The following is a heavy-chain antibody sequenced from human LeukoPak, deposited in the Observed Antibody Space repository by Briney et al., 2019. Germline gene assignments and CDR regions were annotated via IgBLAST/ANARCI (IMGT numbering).Heavy chain of an antibody. CDR2: IYYSGST. Sequence: SETLSLTCTVSGGSISSYYWSWIRQPPGKGLEWFGYIYYSGSTNYNPSLKSRVTISVDTSKNQFSLKLSSVTAADTAVYYCARGFWSGYPSGRFDYWGQGTLVTVSS. D-gene: IGHD3-3*01. CDR1: GGSISSYY. CDR3: ARGFWSGYPSGRFDY. V-gene: IGHV4-59*01. J-gene: IGHJ4*02.